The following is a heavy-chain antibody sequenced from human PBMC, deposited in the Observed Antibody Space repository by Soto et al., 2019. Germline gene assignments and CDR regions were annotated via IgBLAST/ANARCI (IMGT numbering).Heavy chain of an antibody. CDR3: ARSIVAAGNRWFDP. V-gene: IGHV2-70*04. Sequence: SGPTLVNPTQTLTLTCTFSGFSLSTSGMRVSLIRQPPGKALEWLARIDWDDDKLYSTSLKTRLTISKDTSKNQVVLTMTSMDPVDTATYYCARSIVAAGNRWFDPWGQGTLVTVSS. CDR1: GFSLSTSGMR. CDR2: IDWDDDK. D-gene: IGHD6-13*01. J-gene: IGHJ5*02.